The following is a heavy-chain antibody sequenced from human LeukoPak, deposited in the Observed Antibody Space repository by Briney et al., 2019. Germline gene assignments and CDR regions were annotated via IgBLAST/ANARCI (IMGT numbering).Heavy chain of an antibody. CDR1: GFTLRNYG. J-gene: IGHJ6*02. V-gene: IGHV3-30*03. Sequence: GGSLRLSCAASGFTLRNYGMPWVRQAPGKGLEWVAVTSSDGNNKYYADSVKGRFTISRDNSKNTLYLQMNSLRVEDTAVYYSLYGMDVWGQGTTVTVSS. CDR2: TSSDGNNK. CDR3: LYGMDV. D-gene: IGHD3-16*01.